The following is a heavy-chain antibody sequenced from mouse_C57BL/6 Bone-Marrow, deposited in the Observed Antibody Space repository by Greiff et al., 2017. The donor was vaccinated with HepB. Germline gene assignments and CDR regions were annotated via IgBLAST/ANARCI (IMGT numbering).Heavy chain of an antibody. CDR3: ARRGYGSSYPWYFDV. CDR1: GFSLTSYG. J-gene: IGHJ1*03. V-gene: IGHV2-2*01. Sequence: QVQLKESGPGLVQPSQSLSITCTVSGFSLTSYGVHWVRQSPGKGLEWLGVIWSGGSTDYNAAFISRLSISKDNSKSQVFFNMNSLKADDTAIDYCARRGYGSSYPWYFDVWGTGTTVTVSS. D-gene: IGHD1-1*01. CDR2: IWSGGST.